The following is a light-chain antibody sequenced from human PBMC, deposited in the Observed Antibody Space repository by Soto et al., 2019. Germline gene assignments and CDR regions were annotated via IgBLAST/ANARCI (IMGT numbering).Light chain of an antibody. CDR3: QQYGNSPEIT. J-gene: IGKJ5*01. CDR2: GAS. V-gene: IGKV3-20*01. CDR1: QSVSGSY. Sequence: IVLTHSPGALSLSPGERATVSCRASQSVSGSYLAWYQQKPGQAPRLLIYGASSRATGIPDRFSGSGSGTDFTLTISRLEPEDFAVYYCQQYGNSPEITFGQGTRLEIK.